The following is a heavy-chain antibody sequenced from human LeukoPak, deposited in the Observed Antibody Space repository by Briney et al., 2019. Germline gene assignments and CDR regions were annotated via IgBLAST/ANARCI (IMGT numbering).Heavy chain of an antibody. V-gene: IGHV3-15*05. J-gene: IGHJ4*02. CDR3: TTDSGRYHDFWSGDYYYFDK. D-gene: IGHD3-3*01. CDR1: GFTFSSYW. Sequence: PGGSLRLSCAASGFTFSSYWMSWVRQAPGKGLEWVGRIKSKADGGTVDYAAPVKGRFTISRDDSKNTVSLQMNNLKTEDTAVYYCTTDSGRYHDFWSGDYYYFDKWGQGTLVTASS. CDR2: IKSKADGGTV.